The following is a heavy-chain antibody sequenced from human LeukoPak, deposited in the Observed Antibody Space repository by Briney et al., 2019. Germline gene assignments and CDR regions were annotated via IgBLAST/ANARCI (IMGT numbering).Heavy chain of an antibody. V-gene: IGHV4-4*02. CDR2: IYHSGST. D-gene: IGHD2-2*01. CDR3: AGRDCSSTSCYDHYYYGMDV. J-gene: IGHJ6*02. CDR1: GGSISSSNW. Sequence: PSGTLSLTCAVSGGSISSSNWWSWVRQPPGKGLEWIGEIYHSGSTNYNPSLKSRVTISVDTSKNQFSLKLSSVTAADTAVYYCAGRDCSSTSCYDHYYYGMDVWGQGTTVTVSS.